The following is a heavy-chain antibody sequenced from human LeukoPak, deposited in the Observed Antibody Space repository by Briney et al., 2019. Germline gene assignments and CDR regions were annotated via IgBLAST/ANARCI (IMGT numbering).Heavy chain of an antibody. CDR2: FRGSGGST. J-gene: IGHJ3*02. D-gene: IGHD6-6*01. Sequence: PGGSLRLSCAASGFTFGGYALSWVGQAPGKGWEWVSAFRGSGGSTYYADSVKGRFTISRDNSKNTLYLQMNSLRAEDTAVYYCAKALYSSSSIKYAFDIWGQGTTVTVSS. CDR1: GFTFGGYA. V-gene: IGHV3-23*01. CDR3: AKALYSSSSIKYAFDI.